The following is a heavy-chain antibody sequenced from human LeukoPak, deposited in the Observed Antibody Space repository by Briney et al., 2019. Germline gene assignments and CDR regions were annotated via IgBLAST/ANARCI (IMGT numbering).Heavy chain of an antibody. CDR3: VSAKIGYYAILTGYPYYYYGMDV. Sequence: PGGSLRLSCAASGFTFSSYARSWVRQAPGKGLECGSAISVSGGSTYYADSVKGRFTISRDNSKNTLYLHMNSMRAEDTAVYYCVSAKIGYYAILTGYPYYYYGMDVWGQGTTVTVS. CDR2: ISVSGGST. D-gene: IGHD3-9*01. CDR1: GFTFSSYA. J-gene: IGHJ6*02. V-gene: IGHV3-23*01.